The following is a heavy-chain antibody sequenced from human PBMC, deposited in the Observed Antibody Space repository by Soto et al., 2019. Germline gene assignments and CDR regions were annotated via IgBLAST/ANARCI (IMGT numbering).Heavy chain of an antibody. Sequence: GGSLRLSCAASGFTFSSYAMHWVRQAPGKGLEWVAVISYDGSNKYYADSVKGRFTISRDNSKNTLYLQMNSLRAEDTAVYYCARDPALPAASLDYYYGMDVWGQGTTVTVSS. D-gene: IGHD2-2*01. J-gene: IGHJ6*02. CDR1: GFTFSSYA. V-gene: IGHV3-30-3*01. CDR2: ISYDGSNK. CDR3: ARDPALPAASLDYYYGMDV.